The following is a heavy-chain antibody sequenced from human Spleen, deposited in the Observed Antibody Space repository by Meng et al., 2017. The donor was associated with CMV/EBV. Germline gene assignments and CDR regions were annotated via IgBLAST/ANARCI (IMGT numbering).Heavy chain of an antibody. CDR3: ARGPPFSSSSFFDY. CDR2: INCDGSGT. Sequence: GGSLRLSCAASGSTFSNYWMHWVRQAPGKGLVWVSRINCDGSGTSYADSVKGRFTISKDNAKNTLSLQMNSLKAADTAVYYCARGPPFSSSSFFDYWGQGTLVTVSS. D-gene: IGHD6-6*01. V-gene: IGHV3-74*01. J-gene: IGHJ4*02. CDR1: GSTFSNYW.